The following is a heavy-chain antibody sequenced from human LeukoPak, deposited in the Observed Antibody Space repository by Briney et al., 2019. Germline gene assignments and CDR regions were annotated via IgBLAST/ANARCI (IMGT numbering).Heavy chain of an antibody. D-gene: IGHD2-2*01. V-gene: IGHV1-18*01. CDR3: ARADCSGSTCYLRHSWFDP. CDR1: GYTFTTYG. J-gene: IGHJ5*02. Sequence: GASVKVSCKASGYTFTTYGISWVRQAPGQGPEWMGWISVYNGNTKYAQRFQGRVTMTTDTSTSTAYMELRSLTSDDTAVYYCARADCSGSTCYLRHSWFDPWGQGTLVTVSS. CDR2: ISVYNGNT.